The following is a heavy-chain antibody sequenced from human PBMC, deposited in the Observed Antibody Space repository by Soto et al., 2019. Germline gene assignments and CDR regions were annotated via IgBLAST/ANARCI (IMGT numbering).Heavy chain of an antibody. Sequence: SETLSLTCTVSGGSISNYYWSWIRQPPGKGLEWIGYIYYSGSTNYNPSLKSRVTISVDTSKNQFSLKLSSVTAADTAVYYCARLYGLDAFDIWGQGTMVTVSS. CDR2: IYYSGST. CDR3: ARLYGLDAFDI. D-gene: IGHD4-17*01. J-gene: IGHJ3*02. CDR1: GGSISNYY. V-gene: IGHV4-59*01.